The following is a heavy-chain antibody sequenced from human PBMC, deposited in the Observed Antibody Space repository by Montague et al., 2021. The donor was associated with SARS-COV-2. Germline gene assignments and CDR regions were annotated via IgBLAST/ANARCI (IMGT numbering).Heavy chain of an antibody. CDR3: VRVTGSAQAGFDA. D-gene: IGHD3-16*01. CDR2: TNYRSKWTS. Sequence: CAISGDSVSSNTAAWNWIRQSPSGGLEWLGRTNYRSKWTSDYATSVEGRISIDPDTSKNQFFLHLRSVTPEDTGVYYCVRVTGSAQAGFDAWGQGTLVTVSS. J-gene: IGHJ4*02. CDR1: GDSVSSNTAA. V-gene: IGHV6-1*01.